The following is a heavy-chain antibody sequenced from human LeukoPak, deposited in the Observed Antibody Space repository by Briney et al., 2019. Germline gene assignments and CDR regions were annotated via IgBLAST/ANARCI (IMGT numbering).Heavy chain of an antibody. CDR2: IYYSGST. J-gene: IGHJ5*02. CDR1: GGSISSYY. CDR3: ARDRVYGAPHHNWFDP. V-gene: IGHV4-59*01. Sequence: PSETLSLTCTVSGGSISSYYWSWIRQPPGKGLEWIGYIYYSGSTNYNPSLKSRVTISVDTSKNQFSLKLSSVTAADTAVYYCARDRVYGAPHHNWFDPWGQGTLVTVSS. D-gene: IGHD5/OR15-5a*01.